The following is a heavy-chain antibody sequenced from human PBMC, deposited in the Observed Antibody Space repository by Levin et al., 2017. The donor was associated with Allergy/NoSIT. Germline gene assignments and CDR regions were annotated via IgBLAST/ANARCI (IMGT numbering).Heavy chain of an antibody. CDR3: TRGYSNYAVLGMDV. D-gene: IGHD4-11*01. Sequence: PGGSLRLSCAASGFTFSDYYMSWIRQAPGKGLEWVSYISSSGSTIYYADSVKGRFTISRDNAKNSLYLQMNSLRAEDTAVYYCTRGYSNYAVLGMDVWGQGTTVTVSS. CDR2: ISSSGSTI. V-gene: IGHV3-11*01. CDR1: GFTFSDYY. J-gene: IGHJ6*02.